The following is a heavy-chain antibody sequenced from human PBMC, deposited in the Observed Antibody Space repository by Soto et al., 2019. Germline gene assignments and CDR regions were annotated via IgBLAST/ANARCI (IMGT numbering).Heavy chain of an antibody. CDR3: ARGPQY. J-gene: IGHJ4*02. V-gene: IGHV4-4*02. Sequence: SETLALTCAVSGGSVISTRWWTWFRQSPGKGLEWVGEIYHNGTTNYNPSLKSRLTISVDTSKNHFSLSLTPVTVRDTATYFCARGPQYWGPGKLVTVSS. CDR2: IYHNGTT. CDR1: GGSVISTRW.